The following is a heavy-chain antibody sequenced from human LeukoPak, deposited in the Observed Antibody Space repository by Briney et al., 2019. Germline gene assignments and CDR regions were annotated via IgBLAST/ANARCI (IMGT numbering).Heavy chain of an antibody. CDR3: AASVVPAPKGDYYYYMDV. Sequence: SVKVSCKASGDTFSSYAISWVRQAPGQGLEWMGGIIPIFGTANYAQKFQGRVTITADESTSTAYMELSSLRSEDTAVYYCAASVVPAPKGDYYYYMDVWGKGTTVTVSS. D-gene: IGHD2-2*01. CDR2: IIPIFGTA. J-gene: IGHJ6*03. V-gene: IGHV1-69*13. CDR1: GDTFSSYA.